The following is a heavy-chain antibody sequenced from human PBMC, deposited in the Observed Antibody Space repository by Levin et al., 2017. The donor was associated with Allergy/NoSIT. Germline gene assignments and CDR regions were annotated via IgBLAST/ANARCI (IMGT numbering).Heavy chain of an antibody. CDR2: IYPDDSDT. CDR1: GYSFTTYW. CDR3: SRHGDEGASLNPYFYYGLDV. D-gene: IGHD3-16*01. Sequence: KPGGSLRLSCQASGYSFTTYWIGWVRQMPGKGLEWMGIIYPDDSDTRYSPSFQGQVTISADKSIRTAYLQWNTLRASDTATYYCSRHGDEGASLNPYFYYGLDVWGQGTTVTVSS. J-gene: IGHJ6*02. V-gene: IGHV5-51*01.